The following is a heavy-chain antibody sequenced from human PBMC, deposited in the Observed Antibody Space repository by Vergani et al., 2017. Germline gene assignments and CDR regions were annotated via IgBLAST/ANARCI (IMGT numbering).Heavy chain of an antibody. CDR1: GYNFTSYY. CDR3: ARDLNEAVAAFDY. D-gene: IGHD6-19*01. J-gene: IGHJ4*02. CDR2: INPSVSST. Sequence: QVQLMQSGAEVREPGASVKVSCKTSGYNFTSYYMHWVRQAPGQGLEWMGIINPSVSSTNYAQKFQGRVTMTRDTSTRTVYNELSSLTSEDTAIYYCARDLNEAVAAFDYWGQGTLVTVSS. V-gene: IGHV1-46*03.